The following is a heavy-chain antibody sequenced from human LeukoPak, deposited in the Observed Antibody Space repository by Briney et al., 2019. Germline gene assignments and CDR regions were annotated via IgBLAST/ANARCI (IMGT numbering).Heavy chain of an antibody. CDR3: ARDRYTGSCFDH. D-gene: IGHD1-26*01. J-gene: IGHJ4*02. Sequence: GGSLRLSCAASGFTFSSYWMHWVRQPPGKGLVWVSRINSDGSDTSYADSVKGRFTISRDNPKNTLYLQMNSLRAEDTAVYYCARDRYTGSCFDHWGQGALVTVSS. V-gene: IGHV3-74*01. CDR1: GFTFSSYW. CDR2: INSDGSDT.